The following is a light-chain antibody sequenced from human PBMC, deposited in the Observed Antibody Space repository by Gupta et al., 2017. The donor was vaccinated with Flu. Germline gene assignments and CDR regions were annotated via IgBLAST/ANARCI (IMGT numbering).Light chain of an antibody. Sequence: RVTIYCSGSCSKIGKTYVFWSQQILGPAHNRCIDVNNRRRSGIPDRFSGSKSGTSAALAINGLQTGDEADYYCAAWDDSLSTDVFGTGTRVTVL. CDR1: CSKIGKTY. CDR3: AAWDDSLSTDV. J-gene: IGLJ1*01. CDR2: VNN. V-gene: IGLV1-47*01.